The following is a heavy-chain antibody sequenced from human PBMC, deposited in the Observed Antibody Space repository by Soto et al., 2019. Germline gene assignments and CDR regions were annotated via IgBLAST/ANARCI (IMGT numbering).Heavy chain of an antibody. J-gene: IGHJ4*02. CDR1: GGSISSSSYY. CDR2: IYYSGST. CDR3: ARLWVGELLPHFDY. Sequence: ASETLSLTCTVSGGSISSSSYYWGWIRQPPGKGLEWIGSIYYSGSTYYNPSLKSRVTISVDTSKNQFSLKLSSVTAADTAVYYCARLWVGELLPHFDYWGQGTLVTVSS. D-gene: IGHD3-10*01. V-gene: IGHV4-39*01.